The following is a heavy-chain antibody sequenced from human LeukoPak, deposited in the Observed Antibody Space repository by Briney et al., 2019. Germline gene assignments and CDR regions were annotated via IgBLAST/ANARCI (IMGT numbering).Heavy chain of an antibody. D-gene: IGHD6-13*01. V-gene: IGHV3-48*01. CDR3: AKRIAAAGKYYFDY. CDR2: ISSSSSTI. CDR1: GFTFSSYS. J-gene: IGHJ4*02. Sequence: GGSPRLSCAASGFTFSSYSMNWVRQAPGKGLEWVSYISSSSSTIYYADSVKGRFTISRDNAKNSLYLQMNSLRVEDTAVYYCAKRIAAAGKYYFDYWGQGTLVTVSS.